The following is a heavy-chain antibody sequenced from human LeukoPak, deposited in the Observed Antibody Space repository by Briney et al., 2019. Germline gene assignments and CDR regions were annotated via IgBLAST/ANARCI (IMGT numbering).Heavy chain of an antibody. CDR1: GFTLSSYA. V-gene: IGHV3-23*01. J-gene: IGHJ4*02. Sequence: GGSLRLSCAASGFTLSSYAMTWVRQAPGRGLEWVSSISGSGGNIYYADSVKGRFTISRDNSKNTLYLQMNSLRAEDTAVYYCAKARGEQNGGSNYWGQGTQVIVSS. CDR2: ISGSGGNI. D-gene: IGHD2-15*01. CDR3: AKARGEQNGGSNY.